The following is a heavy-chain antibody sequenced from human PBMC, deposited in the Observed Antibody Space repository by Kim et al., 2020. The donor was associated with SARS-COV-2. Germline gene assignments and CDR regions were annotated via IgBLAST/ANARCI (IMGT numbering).Heavy chain of an antibody. V-gene: IGHV3-33*01. CDR2: IWYDGSNK. CDR1: GFTFSSYG. D-gene: IGHD4-17*01. J-gene: IGHJ6*02. CDR3: AREGDYVRGNYYYGMDV. Sequence: GGSLRLSCAASGFTFSSYGMHWVRQAPGKGLEWVAVIWYDGSNKYYADSVKGRFTISRDNSKNTLYLQMNSLRAEDTAVYYCAREGDYVRGNYYYGMDVWGQGTTVTVSS.